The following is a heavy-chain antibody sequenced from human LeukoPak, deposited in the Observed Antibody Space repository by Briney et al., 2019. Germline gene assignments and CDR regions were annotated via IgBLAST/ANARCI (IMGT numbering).Heavy chain of an antibody. CDR1: GFTFSSYP. J-gene: IGHJ4*02. Sequence: GGSLRLSCAASGFTFSSYPMSWVRQAPGKGLEWVANIKQDGSEKYYVDSVKGRFTISRDNAKNSLYLQMNSLRAEDTAVYYCARVGCSSTSCYRDRPDYWGQGTLVTVSS. V-gene: IGHV3-7*01. D-gene: IGHD2-2*01. CDR3: ARVGCSSTSCYRDRPDY. CDR2: IKQDGSEK.